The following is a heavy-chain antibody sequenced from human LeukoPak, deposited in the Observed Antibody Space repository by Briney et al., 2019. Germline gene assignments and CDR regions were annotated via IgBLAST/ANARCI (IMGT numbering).Heavy chain of an antibody. V-gene: IGHV1-69*13. Sequence: EASVKVSCEASGGTFSSYAISWVRQAPGQGLEWMGGIIPIFGTANYAQKFQGRVTITADESTSTAYMELSSLRSEDTAVYYCARPAVAGLYYFDYWGQGTLVTVSS. J-gene: IGHJ4*02. CDR3: ARPAVAGLYYFDY. CDR1: GGTFSSYA. CDR2: IIPIFGTA. D-gene: IGHD6-19*01.